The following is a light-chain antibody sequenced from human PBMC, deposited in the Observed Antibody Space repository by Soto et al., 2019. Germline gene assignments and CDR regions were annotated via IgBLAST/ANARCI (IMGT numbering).Light chain of an antibody. CDR2: DVT. CDR3: CSYAGSYPVG. J-gene: IGLJ2*01. V-gene: IGLV2-11*01. Sequence: QSVLTQPRSVSGSPGQSVTISCTGTSSEVGGYNYVSWYQQHPGKAPKLMIYDVTKRPSGVPDRFSGSKSGNTASLTISGLQAEDEADYYCCSYAGSYPVGFGGGTQLTVL. CDR1: SSEVGGYNY.